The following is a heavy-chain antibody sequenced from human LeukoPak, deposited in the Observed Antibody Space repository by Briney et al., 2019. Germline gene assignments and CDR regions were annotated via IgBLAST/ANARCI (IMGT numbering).Heavy chain of an antibody. CDR1: GFPFAPFW. V-gene: IGHV3-7*04. CDR2: MNRDGSEV. CDR3: ARGIDEWLYLYY. Sequence: GGSLRLSCAASGFPFAPFWMTWVRQAPGKGPKFVATMNRDGSEVAYGDSVRDRFTISRDNAKNSLYLQMYSLRAEDTAVYYCARGIDEWLYLYYWGQGALVTVSS. J-gene: IGHJ4*02. D-gene: IGHD3-22*01.